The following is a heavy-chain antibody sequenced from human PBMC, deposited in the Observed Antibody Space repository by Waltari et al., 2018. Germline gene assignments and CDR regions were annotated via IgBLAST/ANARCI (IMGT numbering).Heavy chain of an antibody. D-gene: IGHD3-22*01. V-gene: IGHV3-74*01. CDR3: ARVNTYYYDSRRGSMDV. CDR2: INSDGSTT. CDR1: GFTFSSYW. J-gene: IGHJ6*02. Sequence: EVQLVESGGGLVQPGGSLRLSCAASGFTFSSYWMHWVRQAPGKGLVWASRINSDGSTTSYADAVKGRLTISRDNAKNTLYLQMNSRRAEDTAVYYCARVNTYYYDSRRGSMDVWGQGTTVTVSS.